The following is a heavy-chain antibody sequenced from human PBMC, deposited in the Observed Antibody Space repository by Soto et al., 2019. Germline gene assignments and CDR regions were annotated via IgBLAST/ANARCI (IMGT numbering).Heavy chain of an antibody. CDR2: ISAYNGNT. D-gene: IGHD5-18*01. CDR1: GYTFTSYG. CDR3: ARGRYSYGFDAFDI. V-gene: IGHV1-18*01. J-gene: IGHJ3*02. Sequence: GASVKVSCKASGYTFTSYGISWVRQAPGQGLEWMGWISAYNGNTNYAQELQGRVTMTTDTSTSTAYMELRSLRSDDTAVYYCARGRYSYGFDAFDIWGQGTMVTVSS.